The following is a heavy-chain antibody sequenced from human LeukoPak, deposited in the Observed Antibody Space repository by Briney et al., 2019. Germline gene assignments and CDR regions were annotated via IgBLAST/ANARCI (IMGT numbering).Heavy chain of an antibody. J-gene: IGHJ4*02. CDR1: GGSISSGNYY. V-gene: IGHV4-61*02. D-gene: IGHD3-16*01. CDR2: IYTSGTT. Sequence: PSQTLSLTCTVSGGSISSGNYYWSWIRQPAGKGLEWIGRIYTSGTTNYNPSLKSPVTISADTSKNQFSLNLSSVTAADTAVYYCARGRLGDSFDYWGQGTLVTVSS. CDR3: ARGRLGDSFDY.